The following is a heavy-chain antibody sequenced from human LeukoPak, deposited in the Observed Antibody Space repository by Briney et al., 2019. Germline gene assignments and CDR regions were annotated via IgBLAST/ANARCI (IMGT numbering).Heavy chain of an antibody. CDR2: ISSSGDST. Sequence: GGSLRLSCAASGFTVSSNEMSWVRQAPGKGLEWVSSISSSGDSTYYADSDSVKGRFTISRDNLKSTLYLQINSLRVEDTALYYCSKGGPRIDSWGQGTLITVSS. J-gene: IGHJ4*02. D-gene: IGHD3/OR15-3a*01. V-gene: IGHV3-23*01. CDR1: GFTVSSNE. CDR3: SKGGPRIDS.